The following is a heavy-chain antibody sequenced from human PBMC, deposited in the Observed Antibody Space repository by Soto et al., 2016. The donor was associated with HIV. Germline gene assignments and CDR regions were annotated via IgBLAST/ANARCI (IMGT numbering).Heavy chain of an antibody. CDR2: IGASGIT. Sequence: EVQLLEVWGRLDTAGGSLRLSCQASGFTFIDYTMTWVRQAPGKRPEWVSSIGASGITYYADSVKGRFTMSRDDSKNTLYLQMDSLRAEDTAIYYCARDNFNIPAADKPLDFWGQGTRGHRLL. CDR3: ARDNFNIPAADKPLDF. V-gene: IGHV3-23*01. CDR1: GFTFIDYT. J-gene: IGHJ4*02. D-gene: IGHD6-13*01.